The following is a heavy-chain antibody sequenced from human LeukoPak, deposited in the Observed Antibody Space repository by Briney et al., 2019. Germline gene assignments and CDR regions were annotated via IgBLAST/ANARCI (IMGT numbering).Heavy chain of an antibody. CDR2: INDDGSAT. J-gene: IGHJ4*02. V-gene: IGHV3-74*01. CDR3: XXXXXAPGKTHDY. Sequence: HWXRQVPGKGLVXVSRINDDGSATFYADSVKGRFTISRDXXKNTLFLQINSLRAEDTAVYYCXXXXXAPGKTHDYWGQGTLVTVSS.